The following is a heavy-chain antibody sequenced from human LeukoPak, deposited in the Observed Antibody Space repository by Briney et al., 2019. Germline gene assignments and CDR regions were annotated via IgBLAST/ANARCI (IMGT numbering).Heavy chain of an antibody. Sequence: ASVKVSCKTSGYTFTNYDINWVRQATGQGLEWMGWMNPNSGNTGYAQKFQGRVTMTRNISTSTAYMELSSLRSEDTAVYYCAKGSRSGDYWGQGTQVTVSS. V-gene: IGHV1-8*01. D-gene: IGHD3-10*01. CDR2: MNPNSGNT. J-gene: IGHJ4*02. CDR3: AKGSRSGDY. CDR1: GYTFTNYD.